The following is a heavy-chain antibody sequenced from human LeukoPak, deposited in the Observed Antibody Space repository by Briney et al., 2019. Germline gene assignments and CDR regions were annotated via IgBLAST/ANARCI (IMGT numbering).Heavy chain of an antibody. Sequence: MASETLSLACAVYGGSFSGYYWSWIRQPPGKGLEWIGEINHSGSTNYNPSLKSRVTISVDTSKNQFSLKLSSVTAADTAVYYCATEVAVAGTLFQHWGQGTLVTVSS. CDR1: GGSFSGYY. D-gene: IGHD6-19*01. CDR3: ATEVAVAGTLFQH. J-gene: IGHJ1*01. V-gene: IGHV4-34*01. CDR2: INHSGST.